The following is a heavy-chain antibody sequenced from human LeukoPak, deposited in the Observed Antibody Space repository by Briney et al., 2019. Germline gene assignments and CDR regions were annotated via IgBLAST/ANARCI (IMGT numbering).Heavy chain of an antibody. CDR3: ARLVGDQVVY. Sequence: SQPLSLTCAISGDTVSSNRAAWNWIRQSPTRSIEWLGRTYYRSKWSNDYALSVKSRITINPDTSKNQFSLQLKFVTPEDTAVYYCARLVGDQVVYWGQGTLVTVSS. CDR1: GDTVSSNRAA. V-gene: IGHV6-1*01. CDR2: TYYRSKWSN. D-gene: IGHD2-2*01. J-gene: IGHJ4*02.